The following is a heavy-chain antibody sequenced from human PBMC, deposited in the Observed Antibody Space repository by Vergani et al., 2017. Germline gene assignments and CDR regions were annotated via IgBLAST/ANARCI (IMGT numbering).Heavy chain of an antibody. V-gene: IGHV3-48*01. Sequence: EVQLVESGGGLVQPGGSLRLSCAASGFTFSSYSMNWVRQAPGKGLEWVSYISSSSSTIYYADSVKGRFTISRDNAKNSLYLQMNSLRAEDTAVYYCASLTSRRYYDSSGFGDAVDIWGQGTMVTVSS. D-gene: IGHD3-22*01. CDR3: ASLTSRRYYDSSGFGDAVDI. CDR2: ISSSSSTI. CDR1: GFTFSSYS. J-gene: IGHJ3*02.